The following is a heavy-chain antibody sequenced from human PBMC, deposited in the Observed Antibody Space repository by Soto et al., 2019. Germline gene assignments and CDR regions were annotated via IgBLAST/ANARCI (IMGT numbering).Heavy chain of an antibody. CDR1: TFTFGNYA. J-gene: IGHJ4*02. V-gene: IGHV3-23*01. D-gene: IGHD2-15*01. CDR2: ISGDGYGT. Sequence: EVQLLESGGGLVQPGGSLRLSCAASTFTFGNYAMTWVRQAPGKGLEWVSSISGDGYGTFYADSVKGRFTISRDNSKNTLYLQMNSLTAEDTALYYCAKDLQGSVADYFDYWGQGTLVSVSS. CDR3: AKDLQGSVADYFDY.